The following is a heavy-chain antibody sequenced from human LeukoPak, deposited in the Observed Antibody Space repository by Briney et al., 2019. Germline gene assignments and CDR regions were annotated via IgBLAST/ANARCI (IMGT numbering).Heavy chain of an antibody. Sequence: SSETLSLTCSVSGGSITSHFWSWIRQPPGKGLEWIGHIHYSGSTNYNPSLKSRVTISPDTSKNQLFLKLNSVTAADTAVYYCARLVWLGESPGSWFDSWGQGTLVTVSS. CDR3: ARLVWLGESPGSWFDS. CDR2: IHYSGST. V-gene: IGHV4-59*11. CDR1: GGSITSHF. D-gene: IGHD3-10*01. J-gene: IGHJ5*01.